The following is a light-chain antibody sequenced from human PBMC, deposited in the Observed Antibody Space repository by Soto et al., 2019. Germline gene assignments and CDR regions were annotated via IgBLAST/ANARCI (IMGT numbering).Light chain of an antibody. J-gene: IGKJ4*01. CDR3: QQYNNWPLT. Sequence: EMVMTQSPATLSVSPGERATLSSSASQSVSSILAWYQQKPGQAPRLLIYGASTRATGIPARLSGSGSGTEFTLTISTLQSEDFAVYYCQQYNNWPLTFGGGTKVEVK. CDR1: QSVSSI. V-gene: IGKV3-15*01. CDR2: GAS.